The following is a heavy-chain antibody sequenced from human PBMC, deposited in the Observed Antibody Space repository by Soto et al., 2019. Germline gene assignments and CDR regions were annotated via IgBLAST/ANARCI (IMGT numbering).Heavy chain of an antibody. J-gene: IGHJ4*02. CDR1: GFTFSSYA. Sequence: EVQLLESGGGLVQPGGSLRLSCAASGFTFSSYAMSWVRQAPGKGPEWVSDISGSGGSTYYADSVKGRFTIARDNSKNTLYLQMNSLRAEDTAVYYCAKALLLWFGEVSFDYWGQGTLVTVSS. V-gene: IGHV3-23*01. CDR2: ISGSGGST. CDR3: AKALLLWFGEVSFDY. D-gene: IGHD3-10*01.